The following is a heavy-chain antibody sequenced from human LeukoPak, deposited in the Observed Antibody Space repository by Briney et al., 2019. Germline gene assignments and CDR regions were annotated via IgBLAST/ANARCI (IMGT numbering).Heavy chain of an antibody. Sequence: PGGSLSLACAASGFSFSSYSMNWVRQAPGKGLEWVSFISGSGTSIDYADSVKGRLTVSRDNGKNSLFLHMNSLRAEDTAVYYCARKNTTSAEDYLGQASLVTVSS. CDR3: ARKNTTSAEDY. D-gene: IGHD2/OR15-2a*01. CDR1: GFSFSSYS. J-gene: IGHJ4*02. CDR2: ISGSGTSI. V-gene: IGHV3-48*01.